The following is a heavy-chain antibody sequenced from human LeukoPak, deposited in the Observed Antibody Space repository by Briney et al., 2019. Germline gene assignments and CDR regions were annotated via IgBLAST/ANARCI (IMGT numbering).Heavy chain of an antibody. J-gene: IGHJ4*02. Sequence: GGSLRLSCAASGFTFSSYEMNWVRQAPGKGLEWVSYISSSGSTIYYADSVKGRFTISRDNAKNSLYLQMNSLRAEDTAVYYCARKDKLVGSSGYWGQGTLVTVSS. D-gene: IGHD6-13*01. CDR3: ARKDKLVGSSGY. V-gene: IGHV3-48*03. CDR1: GFTFSSYE. CDR2: ISSSGSTI.